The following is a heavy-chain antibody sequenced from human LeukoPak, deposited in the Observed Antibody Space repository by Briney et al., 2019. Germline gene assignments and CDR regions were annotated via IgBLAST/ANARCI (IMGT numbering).Heavy chain of an antibody. V-gene: IGHV3-48*02. CDR1: GFTFSTYS. CDR2: ISSSSRTI. J-gene: IGHJ3*02. D-gene: IGHD3-22*01. Sequence: TGGSLRLSCAASGFTFSTYSMSWVRQAPGEGLEWISYISSSSRTIYYADSVKGRFTISSDNAKNSLYLQMNSLRDEDTAVYYCARDYYGSSGYFYPNAFDIWGQGTMVTVSS. CDR3: ARDYYGSSGYFYPNAFDI.